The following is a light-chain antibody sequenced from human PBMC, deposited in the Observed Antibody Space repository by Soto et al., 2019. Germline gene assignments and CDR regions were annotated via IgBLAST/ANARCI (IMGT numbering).Light chain of an antibody. Sequence: QSALTQPASVSGSPGQSITISCTGTSSDVGGYNYVSWYQQDPGKAPKLMIYEVSNWPSGVSNRFSGSKSGNTASLTISGLQAEDEADYYCSSYTSSSTRVFGGGTKVTVL. CDR2: EVS. CDR1: SSDVGGYNY. V-gene: IGLV2-14*01. CDR3: SSYTSSSTRV. J-gene: IGLJ3*02.